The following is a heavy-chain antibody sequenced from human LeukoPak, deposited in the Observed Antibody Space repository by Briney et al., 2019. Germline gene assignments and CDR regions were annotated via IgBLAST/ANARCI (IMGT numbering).Heavy chain of an antibody. CDR3: GGDGYNPWFDP. CDR1: GGSFSGYY. D-gene: IGHD5-24*01. J-gene: IGHJ5*02. CDR2: TNHSGST. V-gene: IGHV4-34*01. Sequence: PSETLSLTCAVYGGSFSGYYWSWIRQPPGKGLEWIGETNHSGSTNYNPSLKSRVTISVDTSKNQFSLKLSSVTAADTAVYYCGGDGYNPWFDPWGQGTLVTVSS.